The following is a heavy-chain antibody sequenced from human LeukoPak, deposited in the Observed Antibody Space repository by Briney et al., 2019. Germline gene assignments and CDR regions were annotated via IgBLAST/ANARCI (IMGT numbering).Heavy chain of an antibody. CDR2: IYPGDSDT. Sequence: ASVKVSCKASGYSFTSYWIGWVRQMPGKGLEWMGIIYPGDSDTRYSPSFQGQVTISADKSISTAYLQWSSLKASDTAMYYCARQASDSYYYYGMDVWGQGTTVTVSS. CDR1: GYSFTSYW. V-gene: IGHV5-51*01. D-gene: IGHD3-10*01. J-gene: IGHJ6*02. CDR3: ARQASDSYYYYGMDV.